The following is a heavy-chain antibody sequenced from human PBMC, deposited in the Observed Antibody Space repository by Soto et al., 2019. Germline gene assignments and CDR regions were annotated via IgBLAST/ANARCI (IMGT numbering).Heavy chain of an antibody. Sequence: ASVKVSCKASGGTFSSYTISWVRQAPGQGLEWMGRITPILGIANYAQKFQGRVTITADKSTSTAYMELSSLRSEDTAVYYCASSYYDILTGYPPLYYFDYWGQGTLVTVSS. V-gene: IGHV1-69*02. CDR2: ITPILGIA. J-gene: IGHJ4*02. CDR3: ASSYYDILTGYPPLYYFDY. D-gene: IGHD3-9*01. CDR1: GGTFSSYT.